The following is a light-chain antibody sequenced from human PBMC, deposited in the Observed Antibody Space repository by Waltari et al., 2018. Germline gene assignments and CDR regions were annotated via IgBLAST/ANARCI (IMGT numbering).Light chain of an antibody. CDR1: QTVDTY. CDR2: DTS. CDR3: QQRRRWPLT. V-gene: IGKV3-11*01. J-gene: IGKJ4*01. Sequence: EIVLTQSPATLSLSPGDRATLSCRASQTVDTYLAWYQQRPGQAPRLLIYDTSNRATGIPDRFSGSGSETDFTLTISSLEPEDFAFYYCQQRRRWPLTFGGGSKVEI.